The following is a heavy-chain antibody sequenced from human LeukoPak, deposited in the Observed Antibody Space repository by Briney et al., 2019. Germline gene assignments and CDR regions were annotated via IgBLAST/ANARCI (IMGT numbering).Heavy chain of an antibody. J-gene: IGHJ4*02. D-gene: IGHD3-10*01. V-gene: IGHV3-49*03. CDR1: GFTFGDYA. CDR3: TRDADMVRGVQPFDY. CDR2: IRSKAYGGTT. Sequence: PGRSLRLSWTACGFTFGDYAMSWFRQAPGKGLEWVGFIRSKAYGGTTEYAASVKGRFTISRDDSKSIAYLQMNSLKTEDTAVYYCTRDADMVRGVQPFDYWGQGTLVTVPS.